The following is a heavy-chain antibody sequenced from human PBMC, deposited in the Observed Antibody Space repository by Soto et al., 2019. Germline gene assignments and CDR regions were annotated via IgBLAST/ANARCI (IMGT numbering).Heavy chain of an antibody. CDR2: IIPIFGTA. Sequence: QVQLVQSGAEVKKPGSSVKVSCKASGGTFSSYAISWVRQAPGQGLEWMGGIIPIFGTANYAQKFQGRVTITADESTSTAYRELSSLRSEDTAVYYCARASEMATRNGVWVYWGQGTLVTVSS. V-gene: IGHV1-69*01. CDR1: GGTFSSYA. J-gene: IGHJ4*02. CDR3: ARASEMATRNGVWVY. D-gene: IGHD3-16*01.